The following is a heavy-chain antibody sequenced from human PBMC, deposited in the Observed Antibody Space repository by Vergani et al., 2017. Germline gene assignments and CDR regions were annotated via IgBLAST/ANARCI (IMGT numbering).Heavy chain of an antibody. D-gene: IGHD6-13*01. J-gene: IGHJ4*02. CDR3: TRLDAAAGTDY. CDR2: INPSGGST. CDR1: GYTFTSYY. V-gene: IGHV1-46*03. Sequence: QVQLVQSGAEVKKPGASVKVSCKASGYTFTSYYMHWVRQAPGQGLEWMGIINPSGGSTSYAQKFQGRVTMTRDTSTSTVYMELSSLRSEDTAVYYCTRLDAAAGTDYWGQGTLVTVSS.